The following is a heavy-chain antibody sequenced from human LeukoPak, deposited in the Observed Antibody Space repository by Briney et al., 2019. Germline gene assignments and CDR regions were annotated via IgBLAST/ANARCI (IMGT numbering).Heavy chain of an antibody. V-gene: IGHV1-69*05. D-gene: IGHD3-22*01. CDR2: IIPIFGTA. CDR1: GGTFSSYA. J-gene: IGHJ4*02. Sequence: SVKVSCKASGGTFSSYAISWVRQAPGQGLEWMGGIIPIFGTANYAQKFQGRVTITTDESTSTAYMELSSLRSEDTAVYYCARGGTYDRSGYYYLAFDYWGQGTLVTVSS. CDR3: ARGGTYDRSGYYYLAFDY.